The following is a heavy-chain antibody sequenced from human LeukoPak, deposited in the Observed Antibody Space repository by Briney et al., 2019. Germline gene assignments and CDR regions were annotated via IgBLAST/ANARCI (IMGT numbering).Heavy chain of an antibody. J-gene: IGHJ6*02. CDR2: IIPIFGTA. D-gene: IGHD5-18*01. Sequence: SVKVSCKASGGTFSSYAISWVRQAPGQGLESMGGIIPIFGTANYAQKFQGRVTITADESTSTAYMELSSLRSEDTAVYYCARVVLGDTAMVNNYYYGMDVWGQGTTVTVSS. CDR3: ARVVLGDTAMVNNYYYGMDV. V-gene: IGHV1-69*13. CDR1: GGTFSSYA.